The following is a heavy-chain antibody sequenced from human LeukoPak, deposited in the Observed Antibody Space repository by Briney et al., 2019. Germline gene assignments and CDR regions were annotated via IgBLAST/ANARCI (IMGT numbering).Heavy chain of an antibody. J-gene: IGHJ4*02. D-gene: IGHD5-12*01. CDR1: GYTVTDHY. V-gene: IGHV1-2*02. CDR2: INPNTGGT. CDR3: ARDLATIDGIAWYYFEN. Sequence: ASVKVSCKASGYTVTDHYIHWVRQAPGQGFEWMGWINPNTGGTDYAQKFQDRIAISTYTSISTVYMELSRLKSDDTALYYCARDLATIDGIAWYYFENWGQGTLVTVS.